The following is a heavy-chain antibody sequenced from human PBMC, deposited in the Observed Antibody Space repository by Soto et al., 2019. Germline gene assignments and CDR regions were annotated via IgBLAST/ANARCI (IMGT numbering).Heavy chain of an antibody. CDR2: IKSKTDGGTT. V-gene: IGHV3-15*01. D-gene: IGHD3-10*01. Sequence: GGSLRLSCAASGFTFSNAWMSWVRQAPGKGLEWVGRIKSKTDGGTTDYAAPVKGRFTISRDDSKNTLYLQMNSLKTEDTAVYYCTTDGWGLWFGELDAFDIWGQGTMVTVSS. CDR3: TTDGWGLWFGELDAFDI. CDR1: GFTFSNAW. J-gene: IGHJ3*02.